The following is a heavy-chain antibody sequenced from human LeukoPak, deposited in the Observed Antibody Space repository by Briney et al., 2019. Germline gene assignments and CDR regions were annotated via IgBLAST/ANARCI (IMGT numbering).Heavy chain of an antibody. CDR3: ARGRHRRYYDSSGYSYVAAWYFDL. J-gene: IGHJ2*01. V-gene: IGHV4-59*08. Sequence: SETLSLTCTVSGGSISSYYWSWIRQPPGKGLEWIGYIYYSGSTNYNPSLKSRVTISVDTSKNQFSLKLSSVTAADTAVYYCARGRHRRYYDSSGYSYVAAWYFDLWGRGTLVTVSS. D-gene: IGHD3-22*01. CDR2: IYYSGST. CDR1: GGSISSYY.